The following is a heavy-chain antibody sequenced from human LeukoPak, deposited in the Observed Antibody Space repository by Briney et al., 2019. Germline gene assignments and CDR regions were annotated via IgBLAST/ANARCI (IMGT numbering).Heavy chain of an antibody. V-gene: IGHV3-23*01. CDR2: ISGSGGST. CDR1: GFTFSSYA. D-gene: IGHD1-7*01. J-gene: IGHJ4*02. Sequence: GGSLRLSCAASGFTFSSYAMSWVRQAPGKGLEWVSAISGSGGSTYYADSVKGRFTISRDNSKNTLYLQMNSLRVEDTAVYYCAKDRAQLELRFFDYWGQGTLVTVSS. CDR3: AKDRAQLELRFFDY.